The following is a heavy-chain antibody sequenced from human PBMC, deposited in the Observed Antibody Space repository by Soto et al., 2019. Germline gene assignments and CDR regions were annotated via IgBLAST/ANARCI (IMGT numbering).Heavy chain of an antibody. V-gene: IGHV1-69*13. CDR2: IIPIFGTA. CDR1: GGTFSSYA. Sequence: SVKVSFKASGGTFSSYAISWVRQAPGQGLEWMGGIIPIFGTANYAQKFQGRVTITADESTSTAYMELSSLRSEDTAVYYCASGRAVGATTAFDIWGQGTMVTVSS. D-gene: IGHD1-26*01. CDR3: ASGRAVGATTAFDI. J-gene: IGHJ3*02.